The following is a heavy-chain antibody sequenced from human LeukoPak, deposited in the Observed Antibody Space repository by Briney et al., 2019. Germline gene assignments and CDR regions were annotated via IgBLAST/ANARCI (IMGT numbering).Heavy chain of an antibody. D-gene: IGHD5-24*01. J-gene: IGHJ4*02. V-gene: IGHV4-34*01. CDR2: INHSGSS. Sequence: SETLSLTCAVYGGSFSGYYWSWIRQPPGKGLKWIGEINHSGSSNYNPSLKSRVTISVDTSKNQFSLKLSSVTAADTAVYYCARGLIDGQNSHSLDYWGQGTLVTVSS. CDR3: ARGLIDGQNSHSLDY. CDR1: GGSFSGYY.